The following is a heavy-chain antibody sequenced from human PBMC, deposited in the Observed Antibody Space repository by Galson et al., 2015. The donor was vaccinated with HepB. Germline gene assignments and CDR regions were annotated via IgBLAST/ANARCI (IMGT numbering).Heavy chain of an antibody. V-gene: IGHV3-23*01. CDR3: LKGDRDLGGGSFAFDF. CDR1: GFTFSSYA. J-gene: IGHJ4*02. CDR2: IGGSSGST. D-gene: IGHD3-10*01. Sequence: SLRLSCAASGFTFSSYAMSWVRQAPGKGLEWVSVIGGSSGSTFYADSMKGRFTISRDKPKNTLFLQINSLRAEDTAVYHCLKGDRDLGGGSFAFDFWGQGTLVTVSS.